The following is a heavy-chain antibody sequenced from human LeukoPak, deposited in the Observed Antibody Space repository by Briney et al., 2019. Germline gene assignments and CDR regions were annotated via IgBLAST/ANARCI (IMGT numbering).Heavy chain of an antibody. CDR1: GFTFSNYN. Sequence: PGGSLRLSCAASGFTFSNYNMNWVRQAPGKGLEWVSYISRSGTTIYYADSLKGRFTISRDNAKNSLYLQMNSLRAEDTAVYYCDVFSTGYNDFDYWGQGTLVTVSS. V-gene: IGHV3-48*01. J-gene: IGHJ4*02. D-gene: IGHD3-9*01. CDR2: ISRSGTTI. CDR3: DVFSTGYNDFDY.